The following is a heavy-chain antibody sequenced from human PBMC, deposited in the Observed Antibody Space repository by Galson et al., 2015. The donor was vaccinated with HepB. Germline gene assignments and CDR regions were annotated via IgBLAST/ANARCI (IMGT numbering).Heavy chain of an antibody. CDR1: GGTFSSYT. J-gene: IGHJ5*02. CDR2: IIPILGIA. D-gene: IGHD3-10*01. CDR3: ARAVTMVRGVISCNWFDP. V-gene: IGHV1-69*02. Sequence: SVKVSCKASGGTFSSYTISWVRQVPGQGLEWMGRIIPILGIANYAQKFQGRVTITADKSTSTAYMELSSLRSEDTAVYYCARAVTMVRGVISCNWFDPWGQGTLVTVSS.